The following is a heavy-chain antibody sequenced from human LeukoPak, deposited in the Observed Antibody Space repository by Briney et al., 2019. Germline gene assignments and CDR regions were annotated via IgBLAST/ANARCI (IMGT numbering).Heavy chain of an antibody. CDR2: ITADSGTT. CDR3: ASRDYFDY. V-gene: IGHV3-48*02. J-gene: IGHJ4*02. CDR1: GFTVSSNF. Sequence: GGSLRLSCAASGFTVSSNFMSWVRQASGKGLEWVSYITADSGTTYYADSVKGRFTISRDNAKNSLYLQMNSLRDEDTAVYYCASRDYFDYWGQGTLVTVSS.